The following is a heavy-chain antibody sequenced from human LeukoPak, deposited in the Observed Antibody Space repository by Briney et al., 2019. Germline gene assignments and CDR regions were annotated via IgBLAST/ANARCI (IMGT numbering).Heavy chain of an antibody. D-gene: IGHD2-15*01. V-gene: IGHV3-23*01. CDR3: ARDRCSGGSCYYSHMDV. J-gene: IGHJ6*03. CDR1: GFTFSSYA. Sequence: GGSLRLSCAASGFTFSSYAMSWVRQAPGKGLEWVSGISGSGGSTYADSVKGRFTISRDNSKNTLYLQMNSLRAEDTAVYYRARDRCSGGSCYYSHMDVWGKGTTVTVSS. CDR2: ISGSGGST.